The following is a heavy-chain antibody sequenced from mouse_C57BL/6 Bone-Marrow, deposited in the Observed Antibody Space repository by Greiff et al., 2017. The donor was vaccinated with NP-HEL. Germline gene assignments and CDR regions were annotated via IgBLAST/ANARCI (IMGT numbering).Heavy chain of an antibody. J-gene: IGHJ1*03. Sequence: EVKLVESGGGLVQPGGSLKLSCAASGFTFSDYGMAWVRQAPRKGPEWVAFISNLAYSIYYADTVTGRFTISRENAKNTLYLEMSSLRSEDTAMYYCARHPARVTTWYFDVWGTGTTVTVSS. CDR2: ISNLAYSI. D-gene: IGHD2-5*01. CDR3: ARHPARVTTWYFDV. CDR1: GFTFSDYG. V-gene: IGHV5-15*04.